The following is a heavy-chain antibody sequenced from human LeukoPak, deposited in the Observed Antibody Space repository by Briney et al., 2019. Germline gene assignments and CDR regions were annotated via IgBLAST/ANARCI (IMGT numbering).Heavy chain of an antibody. CDR1: GGSFSGYY. CDR3: AKTIARGVAIPGDWFDP. Sequence: SETLSLTCAVYGGSFSGYYWSWIRQPPGKGLEWIGEINHSGSTNYNPSLKSRVTISVDTSKNQFSLKLSSVTAADTAVYYCAKTIARGVAIPGDWFDPWGQGTLVTVSS. V-gene: IGHV4-34*01. D-gene: IGHD3-3*01. J-gene: IGHJ5*02. CDR2: INHSGST.